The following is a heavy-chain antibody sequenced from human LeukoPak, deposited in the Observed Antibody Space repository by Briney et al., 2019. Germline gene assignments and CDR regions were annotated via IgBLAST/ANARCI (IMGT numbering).Heavy chain of an antibody. CDR1: GFTLRKSW. V-gene: IGHV3-74*01. Sequence: GGSLRLSCAASGFTLRKSWMHWVRQAPGRGLAWVSRINSDGSTSNYADSVKGRFTISRDNAKNTLYLQMNGLRAEDTAVYYCATNQDFGVVIDIWGQGTMVTVSS. CDR2: INSDGSTS. CDR3: ATNQDFGVVIDI. J-gene: IGHJ3*02. D-gene: IGHD3-3*01.